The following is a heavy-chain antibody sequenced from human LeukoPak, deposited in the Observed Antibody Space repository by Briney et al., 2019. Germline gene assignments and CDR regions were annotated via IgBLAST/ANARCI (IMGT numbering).Heavy chain of an antibody. V-gene: IGHV3-23*01. D-gene: IGHD6-19*01. J-gene: IGHJ4*02. CDR3: ATAVSGWYDY. Sequence: GGSLRLSCAASGFTFGSYAMSWVRQAPGKGLEWVSVISTSGATTYYADSVKGRFTISRDNSRNTLSLQMNSLRAEDTAAYYCATAVSGWYDYWGQGALVTVSS. CDR1: GFTFGSYA. CDR2: ISTSGATT.